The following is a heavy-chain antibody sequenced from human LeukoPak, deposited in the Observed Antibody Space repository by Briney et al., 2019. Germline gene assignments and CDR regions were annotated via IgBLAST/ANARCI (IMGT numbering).Heavy chain of an antibody. D-gene: IGHD3-3*01. CDR1: GGSISSGSYY. J-gene: IGHJ6*03. CDR3: AREARTIFGVVGNNQNYMDV. V-gene: IGHV4-61*02. Sequence: SETLSLTCTVSGGSISSGSYYWSWIRQPAGKGLEWIGRIYTSGSTNYNPSLKSRVTISVDTSKNQFSLKLSSVTAADTAVYYCAREARTIFGVVGNNQNYMDVWGKGTTVTVSS. CDR2: IYTSGST.